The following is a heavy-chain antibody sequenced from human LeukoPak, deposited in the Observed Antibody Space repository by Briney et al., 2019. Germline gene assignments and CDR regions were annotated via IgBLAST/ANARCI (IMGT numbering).Heavy chain of an antibody. CDR1: GLTVSSDY. CDR2: ISTSSQT. Sequence: PGGSLSLSCAASGLTVSSDYMSWVRQAPGKGLEWVSVISTSSQTFYADSVRGRFTISRDISRNVLNLQMNSLRVEDTAVYYCATIDYWGQGTLVTVSS. CDR3: ATIDY. V-gene: IGHV3-66*01. J-gene: IGHJ4*02.